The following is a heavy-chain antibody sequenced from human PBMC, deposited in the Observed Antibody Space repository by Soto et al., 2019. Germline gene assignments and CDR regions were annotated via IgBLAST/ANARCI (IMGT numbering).Heavy chain of an antibody. D-gene: IGHD3-10*01. J-gene: IGHJ4*02. CDR2: IGGSGGTT. Sequence: GGSLRLSCAASGFTFSSYAMSWVRQAPGKGLEWVSAIGGSGGTTYYADSVKGRFTISRDNSKNTLNLQMNSLRGEDTALYYCAKLWFGELAPVDYWGQGTLVTVSS. CDR1: GFTFSSYA. CDR3: AKLWFGELAPVDY. V-gene: IGHV3-23*01.